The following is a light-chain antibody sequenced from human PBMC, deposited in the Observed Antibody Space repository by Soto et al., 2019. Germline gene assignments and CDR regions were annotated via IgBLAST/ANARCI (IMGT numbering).Light chain of an antibody. CDR1: QSLAYIDGNTY. CDR2: KVS. V-gene: IGKV2-30*01. CDR3: MQGTHWPPYT. Sequence: EVVMTQSPLSLPVTLGQPASISCRSSQSLAYIDGNTYLSWFQQRPGQSPGRLIYKVSNRESGVPDRFSGSGSGTDFTLKISRVEAEDVGVYYCMQGTHWPPYTFGQGTKLEIK. J-gene: IGKJ2*01.